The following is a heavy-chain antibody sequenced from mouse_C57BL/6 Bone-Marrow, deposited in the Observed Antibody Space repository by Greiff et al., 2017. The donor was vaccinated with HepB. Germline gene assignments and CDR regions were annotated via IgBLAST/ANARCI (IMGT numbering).Heavy chain of an antibody. CDR3: ARQHYGSSSYWYFDV. CDR1: GYSFTDYN. J-gene: IGHJ1*03. Sequence: EVQLQQSGPELVKPGASVKISCKASGYSFTDYNMNWVKQSNGKSLEWIGVINPNYGTTSYNQKFKGKAKLTVDQSSSTAYMQLNSLTSEDYAVYYCARQHYGSSSYWYFDVWGTGTTVTVSS. V-gene: IGHV1-39*01. D-gene: IGHD1-1*01. CDR2: INPNYGTT.